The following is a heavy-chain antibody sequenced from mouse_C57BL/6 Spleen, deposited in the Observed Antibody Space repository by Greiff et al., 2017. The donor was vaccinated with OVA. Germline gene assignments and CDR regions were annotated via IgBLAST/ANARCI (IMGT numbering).Heavy chain of an antibody. CDR2: IDPSDSEH. Sequence: QVQLQQPGAELVRPGSSVKLSCKASGYTFTSYWMHWVKQRPIQGLEWIGNIDPSDSEHNSNQKFKDKATLTVDKSSSTAYMQLSSLTSEDSAVYYCAREERGYFDVWGTGTTVTVSS. CDR1: GYTFTSYW. CDR3: AREERGYFDV. V-gene: IGHV1-52*01. J-gene: IGHJ1*03.